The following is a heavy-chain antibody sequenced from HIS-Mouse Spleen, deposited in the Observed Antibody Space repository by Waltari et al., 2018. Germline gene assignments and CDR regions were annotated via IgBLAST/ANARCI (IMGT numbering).Heavy chain of an antibody. V-gene: IGHV4-38-2*02. CDR3: ARESAAASRGDWFDP. CDR1: GYSISRGYY. J-gene: IGHJ5*02. CDR2: IYHSGST. D-gene: IGHD6-13*01. Sequence: QVQLQESGPGLVKPSETLSLTCTVSGYSISRGYYWGWIRQPPGKGLEWIGSIYHSGSTYYNPSLKSRVTISVDTSKNQFSLKLSSVTAADTAVYYCARESAAASRGDWFDPWGQGTLVTVSS.